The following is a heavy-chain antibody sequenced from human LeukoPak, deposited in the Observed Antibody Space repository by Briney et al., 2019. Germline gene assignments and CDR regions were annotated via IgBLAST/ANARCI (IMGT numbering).Heavy chain of an antibody. CDR3: AKVYDNQLLFNWFDP. V-gene: IGHV3-66*01. D-gene: IGHD2-2*01. Sequence: GGSLRLSCAASGFTFDDYAMHWVRQAPGKGLEWVSVIYRGGSTYYADSVKGKFTISRDNSKNALYLQMNSLRAEDTAVYYCAKVYDNQLLFNWFDPWGQGTLVTVSS. CDR1: GFTFDDYA. J-gene: IGHJ5*02. CDR2: IYRGGST.